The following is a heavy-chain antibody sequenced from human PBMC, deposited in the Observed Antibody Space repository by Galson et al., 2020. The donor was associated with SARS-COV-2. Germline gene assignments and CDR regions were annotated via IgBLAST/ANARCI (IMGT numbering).Heavy chain of an antibody. V-gene: IGHV4-4*02. Sequence: SETLSLTCTVSGGSISNNDWWSWVRQPPGKGQEWIGEISQSVTTHYNPSLKSRVTISGDKSKNQISRKLSSVTAADTAVYDCARDSGYCTDGVCYRYWCFDLWGRGTLVTVSS. CDR1: GGSISNNDW. CDR3: ARDSGYCTDGVCYRYWCFDL. CDR2: ISQSVTT. D-gene: IGHD2-8*01. J-gene: IGHJ2*01.